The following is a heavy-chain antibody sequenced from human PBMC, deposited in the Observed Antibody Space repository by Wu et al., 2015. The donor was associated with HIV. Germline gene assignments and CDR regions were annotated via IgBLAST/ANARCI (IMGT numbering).Heavy chain of an antibody. CDR1: GYTFTGHD. Sequence: QVQLVQSGAEVKKPGASVKVSCKASGYTFTGHDVNWVRQAPGQGLEWMGWINPNSGGTNYAQKFQGRVTMTRDTSISTAYMELSRLRSDDTAVYYCARDSYYDSSGESTGSAFDIWGQGTMVTVSS. CDR3: ARDSYYDSSGESTGSAFDI. CDR2: INPNSGGT. D-gene: IGHD3-22*01. V-gene: IGHV1-2*02. J-gene: IGHJ3*02.